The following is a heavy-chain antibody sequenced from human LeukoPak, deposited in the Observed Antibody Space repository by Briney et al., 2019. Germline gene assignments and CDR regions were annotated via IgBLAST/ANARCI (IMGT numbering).Heavy chain of an antibody. CDR3: ARGYCSGGSCPPDYYYYYYMDV. J-gene: IGHJ6*03. Sequence: PSETLSLTCAVSGGSISSGGYSWSWIRQPPGKGLEWIGYIYYSGSTYYNPSLKSRVTISLDTSKNQFSLKLSSVTAADTAVYYCARGYCSGGSCPPDYYYYYYMDVWGKGTTVTISS. V-gene: IGHV4-30-4*07. CDR2: IYYSGST. CDR1: GGSISSGGYS. D-gene: IGHD2-15*01.